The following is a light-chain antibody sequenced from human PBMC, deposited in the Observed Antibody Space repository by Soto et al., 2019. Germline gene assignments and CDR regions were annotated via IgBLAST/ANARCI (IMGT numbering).Light chain of an antibody. Sequence: EIVLIQSPFTLSLSPGERATLSCRASQSISSSLALYQQNPGQAPRLLIFDASNRATGIPVRFSGSGSGTDFTLTISSLEPDDFTVYYRQQHSDWPLTFGGGTKVDIK. CDR2: DAS. CDR1: QSISSS. V-gene: IGKV3-11*01. CDR3: QQHSDWPLT. J-gene: IGKJ4*01.